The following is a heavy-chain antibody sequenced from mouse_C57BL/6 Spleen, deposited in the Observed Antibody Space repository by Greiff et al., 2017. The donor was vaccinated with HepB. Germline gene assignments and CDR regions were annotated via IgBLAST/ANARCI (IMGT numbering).Heavy chain of an antibody. J-gene: IGHJ3*01. D-gene: IGHD3-2*02. V-gene: IGHV5-17*01. Sequence: EVKLVESGGGLVKPGGSLKLSCAASGFTFSDYGMHWVRQAPEKGLEWVAYISSGSSTIYYADTVKGRFTISRDNAKNTLFLQMTSLRSEDTAMYYCARQSSSGYENWFAYWGQGTLVTVSA. CDR1: GFTFSDYG. CDR3: ARQSSSGYENWFAY. CDR2: ISSGSSTI.